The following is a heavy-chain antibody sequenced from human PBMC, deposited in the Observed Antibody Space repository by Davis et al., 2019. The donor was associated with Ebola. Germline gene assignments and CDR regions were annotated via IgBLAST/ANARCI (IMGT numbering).Heavy chain of an antibody. CDR1: GFTFSSYA. D-gene: IGHD1-26*01. CDR3: SRDSSVGKYYFDY. V-gene: IGHV3-30*04. J-gene: IGHJ4*02. CDR2: ISYDGSNK. Sequence: GESLKISCAASGFTFSSYAMHWVRQAPGKGLEWVAVISYDGSNKYYADSVKGRFTISRDNSKNTLYLQMNSLTAEDTALYYCSRDSSVGKYYFDYWGQGTLVTVSS.